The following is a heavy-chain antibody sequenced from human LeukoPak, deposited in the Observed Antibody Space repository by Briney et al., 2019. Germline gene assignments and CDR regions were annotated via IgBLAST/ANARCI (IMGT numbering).Heavy chain of an antibody. V-gene: IGHV3-13*01. J-gene: IGHJ4*02. D-gene: IGHD3-3*01. CDR1: GSTFSSRD. CDR2: IGTAGDT. CDR3: VRATSGFDY. Sequence: PGGSLRLSCAASGSTFSSRDLHWVRQAAGKGLEWVSSIGTAGDTYYAGSVKGRFTISRENAKNSLYLQMNSLRAGDTAVYYRVRATSGFDYWGQGTLVTVSS.